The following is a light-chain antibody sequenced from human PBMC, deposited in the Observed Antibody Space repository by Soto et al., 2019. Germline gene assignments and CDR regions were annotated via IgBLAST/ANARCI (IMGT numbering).Light chain of an antibody. Sequence: HCVLTQPPSASGSPVQSVTISCTGTSSDVGGYNYVSWYQQHPGEAPKLIIYEVTKRPSGVPDRFSGSKSGNTASLTVSGLQAEDEADYHCCSYAANSNYVFGTGTKVTFL. CDR2: EVT. CDR1: SSDVGGYNY. CDR3: CSYAANSNYV. V-gene: IGLV2-8*01. J-gene: IGLJ1*01.